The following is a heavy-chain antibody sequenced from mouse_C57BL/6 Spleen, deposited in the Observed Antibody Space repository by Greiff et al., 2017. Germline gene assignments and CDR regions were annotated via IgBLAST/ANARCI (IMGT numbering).Heavy chain of an antibody. CDR2: IDPSDSYT. Sequence: QVQLQQPGAELVMPGASVKLSCKASGYTFTSYWMHWVKQRPGQGLEWIGEIDPSDSYTNYNQKFKGKSTLTVYKSSSTAYMQLSSLTSEDSAVYYCAKRGAYGSSSYAMDYWGQGTSVTVSS. D-gene: IGHD1-1*01. CDR1: GYTFTSYW. J-gene: IGHJ4*01. CDR3: AKRGAYGSSSYAMDY. V-gene: IGHV1-69*01.